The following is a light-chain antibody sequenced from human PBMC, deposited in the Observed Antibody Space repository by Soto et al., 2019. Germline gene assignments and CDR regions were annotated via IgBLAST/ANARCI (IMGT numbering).Light chain of an antibody. J-gene: IGLJ2*01. CDR1: SSDVGGYNY. V-gene: IGLV2-11*01. CDR3: CSYAGSYSVV. Sequence: QSVLTQPRSVSESPGQSVTISRTGTSSDVGGYNYVSWYQQHPGKAPKLMIYDVSKRPSGVPDRFSGSKSGNRASLTISGLQAEDEADYYCCSYAGSYSVVFGGGTKLTVL. CDR2: DVS.